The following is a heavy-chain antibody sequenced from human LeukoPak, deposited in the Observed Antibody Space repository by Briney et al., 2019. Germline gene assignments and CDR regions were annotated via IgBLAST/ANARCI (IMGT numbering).Heavy chain of an antibody. V-gene: IGHV3-21*01. J-gene: IGHJ4*02. D-gene: IGHD1-14*01. Sequence: GGSLRLSCAASGFTFNNYNMNWVRQAPGKGLEWVSSISSSSIYIYYADSVKGRFTISRDNAKNSLYLQMNSLRAEDTAVYYCVKDNPLDYWGQGILVIVSS. CDR1: GFTFNNYN. CDR2: ISSSSIYI. CDR3: VKDNPLDY.